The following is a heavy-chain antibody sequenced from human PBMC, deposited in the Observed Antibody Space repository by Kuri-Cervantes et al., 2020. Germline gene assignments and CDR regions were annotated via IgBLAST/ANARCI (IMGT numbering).Heavy chain of an antibody. CDR3: ARLGHFDY. Sequence: GESLKISCLASGFTFSTYSMSWVRQTPGKGLEWVANIKRDGGVRYYADSVEGRFTISRDNAKNSLYLQMDSLRAEDTAVYYCARLGHFDYWGQGTLVTVSS. J-gene: IGHJ4*02. CDR1: GFTFSTYS. CDR2: IKRDGGVR. V-gene: IGHV3-7*02. D-gene: IGHD3-10*01.